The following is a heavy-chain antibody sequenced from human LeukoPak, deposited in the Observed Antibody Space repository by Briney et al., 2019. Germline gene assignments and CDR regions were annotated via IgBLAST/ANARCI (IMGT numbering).Heavy chain of an antibody. CDR1: GGSFSGYY. CDR3: ARVGDYYDSSGYYPNWFDP. J-gene: IGHJ5*02. Sequence: ASETLSLTCAVYGGSFSGYYWSWIRQPPGKGLEWIGEINHSGSTNYNPSLKSRVTISVDTSKNQFSLKLSSVTAADTAVYYCARVGDYYDSSGYYPNWFDPWGQGTLVTVSS. V-gene: IGHV4-34*01. D-gene: IGHD3-22*01. CDR2: INHSGST.